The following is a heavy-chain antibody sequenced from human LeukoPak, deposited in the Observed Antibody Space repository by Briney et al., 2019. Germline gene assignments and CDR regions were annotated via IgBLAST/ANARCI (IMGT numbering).Heavy chain of an antibody. V-gene: IGHV3-9*03. CDR2: ISWNSGSI. J-gene: IGHJ4*02. Sequence: GGSLRLSCAASGFTFEDYEMHWVRRAPGKGLEWVSGISWNSGSIGYADSVKGRFTISRDNAKSSLYLQMNSLKTEDMALYYCSNLGTFWGQGTLVTVSS. CDR1: GFTFEDYE. D-gene: IGHD3-16*01. CDR3: SNLGTF.